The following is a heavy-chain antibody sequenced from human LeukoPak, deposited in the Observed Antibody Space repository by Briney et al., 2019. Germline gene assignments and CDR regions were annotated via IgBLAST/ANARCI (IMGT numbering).Heavy chain of an antibody. CDR2: ISSSGSTI. Sequence: PGGSLRLSCAASGFTFSSYEMNWVRQAPGKGLEWVSYISSSGSTIYYADSVKGRFTISRDNAKNSLYLQMNSLRAEDTAVYYCAKVGQSYDSSGYYYLMDYYYMDVWGKGTTVTISS. D-gene: IGHD3-22*01. CDR3: AKVGQSYDSSGYYYLMDYYYMDV. CDR1: GFTFSSYE. V-gene: IGHV3-48*03. J-gene: IGHJ6*03.